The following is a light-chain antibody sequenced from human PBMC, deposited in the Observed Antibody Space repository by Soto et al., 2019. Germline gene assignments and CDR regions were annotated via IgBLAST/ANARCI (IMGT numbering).Light chain of an antibody. V-gene: IGLV4-69*01. J-gene: IGLJ1*01. Sequence: QSVLTQSPSASASLGASVTLTCTLSSGHSSYAIAWHQQQPEKGPRFLLKVNSDGSHSKGDGIPDRFSGSSSGAERYVTISSLQSDDEADYYCQTWGTGIRVFGTGTKVTVL. CDR3: QTWGTGIRV. CDR1: SGHSSYA. CDR2: VNSDGSH.